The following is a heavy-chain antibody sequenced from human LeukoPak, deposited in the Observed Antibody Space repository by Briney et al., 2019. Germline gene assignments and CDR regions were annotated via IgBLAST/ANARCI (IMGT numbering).Heavy chain of an antibody. Sequence: GGSLRLSCAASGFTFSSYSMNWVRQAPGEGLEWFSYISSSSSTIYYADSVKGRFTISRDNAKNSLYLQMNSLRAEDTAVYYCASATANSINFDYWGQGTLVTVSS. CDR2: ISSSSSTI. CDR3: ASATANSINFDY. V-gene: IGHV3-48*01. J-gene: IGHJ4*02. CDR1: GFTFSSYS. D-gene: IGHD5-18*01.